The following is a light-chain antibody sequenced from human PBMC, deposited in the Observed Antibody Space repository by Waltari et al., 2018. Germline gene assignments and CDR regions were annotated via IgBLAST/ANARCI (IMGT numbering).Light chain of an antibody. V-gene: IGKV2-28*01. CDR3: MQVLQTPLT. Sequence: DIVMTQSPLSLPVTPGEPASISCRSSQSLLHSSGGNFLSWYVQKPGQSPQILIYLGSNRASGVPDRFSGSGSGTDFTLKISRVEAEDVGLYYCMQVLQTPLTFGGGTKVEIK. CDR2: LGS. J-gene: IGKJ4*01. CDR1: QSLLHSSGGNF.